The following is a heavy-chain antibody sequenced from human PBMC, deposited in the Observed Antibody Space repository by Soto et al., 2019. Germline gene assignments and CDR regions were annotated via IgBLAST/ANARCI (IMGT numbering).Heavy chain of an antibody. CDR1: GFTFSSYS. Sequence: GGYVRLSCAASGFTFSSYSMNWVRQDPGKGLEWVSSISSSSSYIYYADSVKCRFNISSDNAMNTLYLQMNSLRAEGTGVYYCAREALMGMLYWFLVYWYQGTLVTVSS. CDR2: ISSSSSYI. J-gene: IGHJ4*02. V-gene: IGHV3-21*01. D-gene: IGHD2-8*01. CDR3: AREALMGMLYWFLVY.